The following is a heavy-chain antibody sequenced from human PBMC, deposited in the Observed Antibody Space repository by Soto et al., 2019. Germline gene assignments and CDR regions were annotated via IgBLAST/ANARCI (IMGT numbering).Heavy chain of an antibody. D-gene: IGHD5-12*01. CDR1: GGSISGYY. CDR2: IYTSGST. J-gene: IGHJ6*02. Sequence: SETLSLTCTVSGGSISGYYWSWIRQPAGKGLEWIGRIYTSGSTNYNPSLKSRVTMSVDTSKNRFSLKLSSVTAADTAVYYCARISGYVTYYYYGMDVWGQGTTVTVSS. V-gene: IGHV4-4*07. CDR3: ARISGYVTYYYYGMDV.